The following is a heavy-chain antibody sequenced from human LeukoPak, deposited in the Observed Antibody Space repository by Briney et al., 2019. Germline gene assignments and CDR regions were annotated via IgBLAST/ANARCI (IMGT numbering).Heavy chain of an antibody. V-gene: IGHV1-69*13. D-gene: IGHD3-22*01. CDR1: GYTFNMHS. Sequence: ASVKVSCKASGYTFNMHSITWVRQAPGQGLEWMGGIIPIFGTANYAQKFQGRVTITADESTSTAYMELSSLRSEDTAVYYCARDSSGPFDYWGQGTLVTVSS. CDR2: IIPIFGTA. CDR3: ARDSSGPFDY. J-gene: IGHJ4*02.